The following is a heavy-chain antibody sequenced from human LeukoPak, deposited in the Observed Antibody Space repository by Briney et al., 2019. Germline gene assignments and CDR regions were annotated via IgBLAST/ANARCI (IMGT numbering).Heavy chain of an antibody. D-gene: IGHD2-2*01. CDR2: IYPGDSDT. Sequence: PGESLQISCKGSGYSFTSYWIGWVRQLPGKGLEWMGIIYPGDSDTRYSPSFQGQVTISADKSISTAYLQWSSLKASDTAMYYCARGAIVVVPAAALDYWGQGTLVTVSS. CDR1: GYSFTSYW. CDR3: ARGAIVVVPAAALDY. V-gene: IGHV5-51*01. J-gene: IGHJ4*02.